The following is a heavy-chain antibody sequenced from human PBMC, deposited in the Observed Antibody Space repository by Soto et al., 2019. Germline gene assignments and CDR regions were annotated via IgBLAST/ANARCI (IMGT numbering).Heavy chain of an antibody. CDR1: GFTFDDYA. CDR2: INWNSGSI. D-gene: IGHD3-22*01. J-gene: IGHJ4*02. Sequence: PGGSLRLSCAASGFTFDDYAMHWVRQAPGKGLEWVSGINWNSGSIGYADSVKGRFTISRDNAKNSLYLQMNSLRTEDTALYYCAKGYNYDRSGNPDYWGQGTLVTVSS. CDR3: AKGYNYDRSGNPDY. V-gene: IGHV3-9*01.